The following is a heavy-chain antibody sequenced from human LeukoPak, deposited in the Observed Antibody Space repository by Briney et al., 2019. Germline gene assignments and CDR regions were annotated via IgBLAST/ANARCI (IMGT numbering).Heavy chain of an antibody. CDR1: GGSISSYY. CDR3: ARRVPGYGNDQ. V-gene: IGHV4-59*08. CDR2: VHYSGST. Sequence: SETLSLTCTVSGGSISSYYWSWIRQPPGKGLEWIGYVHYSGSTNYNPSLKNRVTISLDTSKNQFSLKLTSVTAADTAVYYCARRVPGYGNDQWGQGTLVTVSS. D-gene: IGHD5-18*01. J-gene: IGHJ5*02.